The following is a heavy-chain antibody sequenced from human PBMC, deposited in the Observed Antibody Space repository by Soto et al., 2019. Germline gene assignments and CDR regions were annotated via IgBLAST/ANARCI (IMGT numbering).Heavy chain of an antibody. J-gene: IGHJ6*02. Sequence: SVKVSGKASGGTFSSYAISWVRQAPGQGLGWMGGIIPIFGTANYAQKFQGRVTITADESTSTAYMELSSLRSEDTAVYYCAREDTASHYSYYGMDVWGQGTTVTVSS. CDR1: GGTFSSYA. CDR3: AREDTASHYSYYGMDV. CDR2: IIPIFGTA. V-gene: IGHV1-69*13. D-gene: IGHD5-18*01.